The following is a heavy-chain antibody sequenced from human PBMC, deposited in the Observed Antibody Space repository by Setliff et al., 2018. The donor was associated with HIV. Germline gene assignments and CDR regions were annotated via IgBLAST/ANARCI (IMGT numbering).Heavy chain of an antibody. CDR1: GGSFSGYY. D-gene: IGHD3-16*01. CDR2: INHSGST. CDR3: ARVSTDYVWGSFLSSGPYYFDF. V-gene: IGHV4-34*01. J-gene: IGHJ4*02. Sequence: SETLSLTCAVYGGSFSGYYWSWMRQPPGKGLEWIGEINHSGSTTYNPSLKSGVIISADTSKSQFSLKLTSVTAADTAAYFCARVSTDYVWGSFLSSGPYYFDFWGQGALVTVSS.